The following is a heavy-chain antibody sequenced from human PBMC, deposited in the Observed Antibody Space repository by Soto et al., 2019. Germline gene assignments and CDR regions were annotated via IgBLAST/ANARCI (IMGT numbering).Heavy chain of an antibody. CDR1: GGSMSEYF. J-gene: IGHJ4*02. V-gene: IGHV4-59*01. CDR3: ARDGYDGSGSPYPAY. CDR2: IYYLGST. D-gene: IGHD3-10*01. Sequence: ASETLSLTCSVYGGSMSEYFWSWIRQSPGKGLEWIGYIYYLGSTDYNPSLKSRVTISVDTSKRQFSLRLTSVTAADTAVYYCARDGYDGSGSPYPAYWGPGTQVTVSS.